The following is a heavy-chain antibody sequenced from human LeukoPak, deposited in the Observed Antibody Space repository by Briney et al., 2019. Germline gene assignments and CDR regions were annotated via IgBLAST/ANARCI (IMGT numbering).Heavy chain of an antibody. Sequence: GGSLRLSCAASGLSVSVDYMSCVRHSPGGGLEWVSVLYSGGTTYYADSLKGRITISRDNSKNTLYLEMNSLRDEDTAVYYCARTSVRGFDVWGQGTILIVSS. V-gene: IGHV3-53*01. CDR1: GLSVSVDY. D-gene: IGHD3-10*02. CDR3: ARTSVRGFDV. J-gene: IGHJ3*01. CDR2: LYSGGTT.